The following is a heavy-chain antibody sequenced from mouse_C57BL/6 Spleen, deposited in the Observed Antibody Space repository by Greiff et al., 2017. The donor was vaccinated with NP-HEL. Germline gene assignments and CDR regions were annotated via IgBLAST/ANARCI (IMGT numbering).Heavy chain of an antibody. CDR1: GFTFTDYY. CDR2: IRNKANGYTT. V-gene: IGHV7-3*01. D-gene: IGHD1-1*01. Sequence: EVQRVESGGGLVQPGGSLSLSCAASGFTFTDYYMSWVRQPPGKALEWLGFIRNKANGYTTEYSASVKGRFTISRDNSQSILYLQMNALRAEDSATYYCARYDGSGYYYAMDYWGQGTSVTVSS. CDR3: ARYDGSGYYYAMDY. J-gene: IGHJ4*01.